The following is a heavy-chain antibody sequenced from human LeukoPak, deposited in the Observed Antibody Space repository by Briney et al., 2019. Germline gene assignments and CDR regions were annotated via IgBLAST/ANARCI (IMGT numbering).Heavy chain of an antibody. CDR2: IYTSGST. CDR3: AREYSSSWLDWFDP. D-gene: IGHD6-13*01. J-gene: IGHJ5*02. V-gene: IGHV4-4*07. Sequence: SETLSLTCTVPGGSISSYYWSWIRQPAGKGLEWIGRIYTSGSTNYNPSLKSRVTMSVDTSKNQFSLKLSSVTAADTAVYYCAREYSSSWLDWFDPWGQGTLVTVSS. CDR1: GGSISSYY.